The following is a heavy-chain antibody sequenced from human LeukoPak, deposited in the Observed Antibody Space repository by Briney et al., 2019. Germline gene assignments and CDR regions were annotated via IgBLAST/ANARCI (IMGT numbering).Heavy chain of an antibody. D-gene: IGHD1-26*01. CDR3: ARQRSYEGAFDI. CDR1: GGSISSYY. J-gene: IGHJ3*02. V-gene: IGHV4-59*08. Sequence: PSETLSLTSTVSGGSISSYYWSWVRQPPGKGLEWIGYIYYSGSTNYNPSLKSRVTISVDTSKNQFSLKLSSVTAADTAVYYCARQRSYEGAFDIWGQGTMVTVSS. CDR2: IYYSGST.